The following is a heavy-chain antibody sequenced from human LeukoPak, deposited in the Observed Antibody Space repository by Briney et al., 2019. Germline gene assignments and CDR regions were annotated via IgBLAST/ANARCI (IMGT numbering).Heavy chain of an antibody. D-gene: IGHD6-13*01. CDR1: GFIVSNNY. CDR2: ITGSGGST. V-gene: IGHV3-23*01. CDR3: AKDLTGSIAAAGTCFDY. J-gene: IGHJ4*02. Sequence: GGSLRLSCAASGFIVSNNYMSWVRQAPGKGLEWVSGITGSGGSTYYADSVKGRFTISRDNSKNTLYLQMNSLRAEDTAVYYCAKDLTGSIAAAGTCFDYWGQGTLVTVSS.